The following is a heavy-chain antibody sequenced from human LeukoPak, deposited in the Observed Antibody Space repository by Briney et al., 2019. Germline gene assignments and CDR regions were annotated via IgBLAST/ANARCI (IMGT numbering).Heavy chain of an antibody. CDR2: FDPEDGET. J-gene: IGHJ6*02. V-gene: IGHV1-24*01. D-gene: IGHD3-10*01. CDR3: ATLWFGRNWHYYYYGMDV. CDR1: GYTLTELS. Sequence: ASVKVSCEVSGYTLTELSMHWVRQAPGKGLEWMGGFDPEDGETIYAQKFQGRVTMTEDTSTDTAYMELSSLRSEDTAVYYCATLWFGRNWHYYYYGMDVWGQGTTVTVSS.